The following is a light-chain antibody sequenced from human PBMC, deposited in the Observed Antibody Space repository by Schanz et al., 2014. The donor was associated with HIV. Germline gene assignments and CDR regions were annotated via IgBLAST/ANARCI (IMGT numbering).Light chain of an antibody. J-gene: IGKJ3*01. CDR1: QSVNSRY. V-gene: IGKV3-20*01. CDR3: QQYGSSPLFT. CDR2: GAS. Sequence: EIVLTQSPGTLSLSPGERATLSCRASQSVNSRYLAWYQQRPGQAPRVLIYGASGRVTGIPDRFIGSGSGTDFTLTISRLEPEDFAVYYCQQYGSSPLFTFGPGTKVDIK.